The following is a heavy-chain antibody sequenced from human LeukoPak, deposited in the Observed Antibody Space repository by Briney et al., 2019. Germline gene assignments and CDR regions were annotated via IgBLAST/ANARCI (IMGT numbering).Heavy chain of an antibody. CDR2: ISAYNGNT. CDR1: GYTFTSYG. V-gene: IGHV1-18*01. J-gene: IGHJ4*02. CDR3: AKETDISCYGNLCYPFDS. D-gene: IGHD2-15*01. Sequence: ASVKVSCKASGYTFTSYGISWVRQAPGQGLEWMGWISAYNGNTNYAQKLQGRVTMTTDTSTSTAYMELRSLRSDDTAEYYCAKETDISCYGNLCYPFDSWGQGTLVTVSS.